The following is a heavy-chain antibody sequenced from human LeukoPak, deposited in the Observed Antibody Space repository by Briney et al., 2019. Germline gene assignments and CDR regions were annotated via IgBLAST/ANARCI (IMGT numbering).Heavy chain of an antibody. V-gene: IGHV3-21*01. CDR1: GFTFSSYG. D-gene: IGHD4-23*01. Sequence: GGSLRLSCAASGFTFSSYGMNWVRQAPGKGLEWVSSISSSSRHIYYADSVKGRFTISRDNAKNSLYLQMNSLRVEDTAVYYCAKLLSNSGRFLYWGQGTLVTVSS. CDR3: AKLLSNSGRFLY. J-gene: IGHJ4*02. CDR2: ISSSSRHI.